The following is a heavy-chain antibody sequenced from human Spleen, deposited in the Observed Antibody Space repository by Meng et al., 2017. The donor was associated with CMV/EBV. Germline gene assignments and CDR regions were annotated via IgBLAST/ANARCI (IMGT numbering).Heavy chain of an antibody. CDR3: ARLGYCSSTSCDAFDI. V-gene: IGHV1-2*02. D-gene: IGHD2-2*01. Sequence: YTFTGYYRHWVRQAPGQGLEWMGWIIPNSGGTDYAQKFQGRITMTRDTSISTVYMELSRLRSDDTAVYYCARLGYCSSTSCDAFDIWGQGTVVTVSS. CDR2: IIPNSGGT. J-gene: IGHJ3*02. CDR1: YTFTGYY.